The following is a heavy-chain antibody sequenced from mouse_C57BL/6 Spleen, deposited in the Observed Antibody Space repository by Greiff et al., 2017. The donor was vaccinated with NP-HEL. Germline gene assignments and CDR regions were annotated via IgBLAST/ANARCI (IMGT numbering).Heavy chain of an antibody. CDR2: ISSGGSYT. CDR1: GFTFSSYG. J-gene: IGHJ2*01. V-gene: IGHV5-6*02. Sequence: DVKLVESGGDLVKPGGSLKLSCAASGFTFSSYGMSWVRQTPDKRLEWVATISSGGSYTYYPDSVKGRFTISRDNAKNTLYLQMSSLKSEDTAMYYCARQDYGSSYVFDYWGQGTTLTVSS. D-gene: IGHD1-1*01. CDR3: ARQDYGSSYVFDY.